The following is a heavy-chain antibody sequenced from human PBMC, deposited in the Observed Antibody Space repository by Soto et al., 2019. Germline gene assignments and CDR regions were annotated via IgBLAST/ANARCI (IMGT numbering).Heavy chain of an antibody. CDR1: GFTFSSYD. CDR3: ARGTLGYYFDY. CDR2: IGTAGDT. D-gene: IGHD3-16*01. J-gene: IGHJ4*02. V-gene: IGHV3-13*04. Sequence: PGGSLRLSCAASGFTFSSYDMHWVRQATGKGLEWVSAIGTAGDTYYPGSVKGRFTISRENAKNSLYLQMNSLRAGDTAVYYCARGTLGYYFDYWGQGTLVTVS.